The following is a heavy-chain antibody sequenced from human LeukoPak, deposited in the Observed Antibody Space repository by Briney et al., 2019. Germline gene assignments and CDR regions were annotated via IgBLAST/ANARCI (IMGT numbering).Heavy chain of an antibody. V-gene: IGHV6-1*01. Sequence: SQTLSLTCAISGDSVSSNSAAWNWIRQSPSRGLEWLGRTYYRSKWYNDYAVSVKSRITINPDTSKNQFSLQLNSVTPEDTAVYYCARDFLDSSGYYYADYYYGMDVWGQGTTVTVSS. CDR2: TYYRSKWYN. D-gene: IGHD3-22*01. J-gene: IGHJ6*02. CDR3: ARDFLDSSGYYYADYYYGMDV. CDR1: GDSVSSNSAA.